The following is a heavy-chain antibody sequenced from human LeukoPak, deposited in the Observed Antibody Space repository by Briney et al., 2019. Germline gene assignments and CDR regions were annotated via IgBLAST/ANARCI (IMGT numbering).Heavy chain of an antibody. CDR2: ISYDGSNK. CDR3: AAPFEGSFGELFQPFDY. Sequence: GGSLRLSCAASGFTFSSYAMHWVRQAPGKGLEWVAVISYDGSNKYYADSVKGRFTISRDNSKNTLYLQMNSLRAEDTAVYYCAAPFEGSFGELFQPFDYWGQGTLVTVSS. V-gene: IGHV3-30-3*01. D-gene: IGHD3-10*01. CDR1: GFTFSSYA. J-gene: IGHJ4*02.